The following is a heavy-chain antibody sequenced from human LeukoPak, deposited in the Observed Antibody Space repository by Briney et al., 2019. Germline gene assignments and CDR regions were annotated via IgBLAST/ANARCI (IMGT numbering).Heavy chain of an antibody. CDR1: GFTFSSFE. J-gene: IGHJ4*02. CDR2: ISSSGSTI. Sequence: GGSLRLSCAASGFTFSSFEMNWVRQAPGKGLEWVSYISSSGSTIYYADSVKGRFTISRDNAKNSLYLQMSILRAEDTAVYYCARDRSYGSFNYWGQGTLVTVSS. CDR3: ARDRSYGSFNY. V-gene: IGHV3-48*03. D-gene: IGHD5-18*01.